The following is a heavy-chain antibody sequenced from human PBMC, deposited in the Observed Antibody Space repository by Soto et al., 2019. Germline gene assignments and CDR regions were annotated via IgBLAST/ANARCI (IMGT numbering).Heavy chain of an antibody. D-gene: IGHD2-15*01. V-gene: IGHV4-34*01. J-gene: IGHJ4*02. CDR3: ARRPTPGNFDY. CDR1: GGSISSYY. CDR2: INHSGST. Sequence: SETLSLTCTVSGGSISSYYWSWIRQPPGKGLEWIGEINHSGSTNYNPSLKSRVTISVDTSKNQFSLKLSSVTAADTAVYYCARRPTPGNFDYWGQGTLVTVSS.